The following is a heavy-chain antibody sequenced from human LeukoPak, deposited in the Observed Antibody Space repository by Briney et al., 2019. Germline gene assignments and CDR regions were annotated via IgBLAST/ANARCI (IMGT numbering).Heavy chain of an antibody. J-gene: IGHJ4*02. D-gene: IGHD6-19*01. CDR2: IYYSGST. CDR1: GGSISSSSYY. CDR3: AREEGQQWLVNY. Sequence: PSETLSLTCTVSGGSISSSSYYWGWIRQPPGKGMEWIGSIYYSGSTYYNPSLKSRVTISVDTSKNQFSLKLSSVTAADTAVYYCAREEGQQWLVNYGGQGTLVTVSS. V-gene: IGHV4-39*02.